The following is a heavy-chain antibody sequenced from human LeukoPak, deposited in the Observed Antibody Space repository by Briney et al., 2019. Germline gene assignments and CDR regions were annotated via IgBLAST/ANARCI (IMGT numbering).Heavy chain of an antibody. D-gene: IGHD3-10*01. CDR1: GGSISSSSYY. CDR3: AREGNYGSKYGKRVSSGANWFDP. Sequence: SETLSLTCTVSGGSISSSSYYWGWIRQPPGKGLEWIGSIYYSGSTYYNSSLKSRVTISVDTSKSQFSLKLSSVTAADTAVYYCAREGNYGSKYGKRVSSGANWFDPWGQGTLVTVSS. CDR2: IYYSGST. J-gene: IGHJ5*02. V-gene: IGHV4-39*07.